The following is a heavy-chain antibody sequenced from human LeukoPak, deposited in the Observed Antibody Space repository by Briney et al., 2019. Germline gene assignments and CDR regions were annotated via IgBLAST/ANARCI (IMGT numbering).Heavy chain of an antibody. CDR2: INHSGST. J-gene: IGHJ3*01. Sequence: SETLSLTCAVYGGSFSGYYWSWIRQPPGKGLEWIGEINHSGSTNYNPSLKSRVTISVDTSKNQFSLKLSSVTAADTAVYYCARLRVRGHYMDVWGQGTMVTVSS. CDR1: GGSFSGYY. CDR3: ARLRVRGHYMDV. V-gene: IGHV4-34*01. D-gene: IGHD3-10*01.